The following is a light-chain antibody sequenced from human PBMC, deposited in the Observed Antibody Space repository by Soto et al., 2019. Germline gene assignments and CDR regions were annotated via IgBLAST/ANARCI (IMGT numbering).Light chain of an antibody. J-gene: IGLJ1*01. Sequence: QSALTQPASVSGSPGQSITISCTGTSSDVGGYNYVSWYQQHPGKAPKLMIYEVSNRPSGVSNRFSGSKPGNTASLPISGLQAEDEADYYCCSYTSSSTLVFGTGTKVTLL. V-gene: IGLV2-14*01. CDR3: CSYTSSSTLV. CDR2: EVS. CDR1: SSDVGGYNY.